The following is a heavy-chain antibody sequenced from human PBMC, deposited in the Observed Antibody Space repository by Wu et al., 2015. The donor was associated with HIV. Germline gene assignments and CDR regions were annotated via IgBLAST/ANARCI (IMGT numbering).Heavy chain of an antibody. Sequence: QVQLVQSGAEVKKPGASVKVSCKASGDSFSYSAFNWVRQAPGQGLEWMGWISARNGNTRYGQKFQGRVTMTTDTSSSTAYMEVRSLRSDDTAVYFCARGHYYDSSSSPMYWGLGTLVTVSS. J-gene: IGHJ4*02. CDR1: GDSFSYSA. V-gene: IGHV1-18*01. D-gene: IGHD3-22*01. CDR3: ARGHYYDSSSSPMY. CDR2: ISARNGNT.